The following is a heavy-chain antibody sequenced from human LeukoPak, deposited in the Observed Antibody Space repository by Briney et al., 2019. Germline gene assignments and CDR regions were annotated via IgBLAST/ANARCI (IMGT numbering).Heavy chain of an antibody. CDR2: IYYSGST. J-gene: IGHJ4*02. CDR1: GYSISSGYY. CDR3: ARGVGASEYYFDY. D-gene: IGHD1-26*01. Sequence: SETLSLTCAVSGYSISSGYYWGWIRQPPGKGLEWIGYIYYSGSTNYNPSLKSRVTISVDTSKNQFSLKLSSVTAADTAVYYCARGVGASEYYFDYWGQGTLVTVSS. V-gene: IGHV4-61*01.